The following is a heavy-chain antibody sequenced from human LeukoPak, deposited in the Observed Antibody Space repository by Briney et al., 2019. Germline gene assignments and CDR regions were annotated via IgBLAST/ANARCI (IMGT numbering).Heavy chain of an antibody. D-gene: IGHD3-10*01. CDR3: ARDYYGCFDY. CDR2: ISGSSSTI. CDR1: GFTFSTSS. V-gene: IGHV3-48*02. Sequence: GESLRLSCAASGFTFSTSSMNWVRQAPGKGLEWVSYISGSSSTIYYADSVKGRFTISRDNAKNSLYLQMNSLRDEDTAVYYCARDYYGCFDYWGQGILVTVSS. J-gene: IGHJ4*02.